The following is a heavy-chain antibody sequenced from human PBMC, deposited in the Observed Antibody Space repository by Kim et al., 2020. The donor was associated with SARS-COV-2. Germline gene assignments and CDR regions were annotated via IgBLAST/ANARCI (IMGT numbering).Heavy chain of an antibody. J-gene: IGHJ6*02. CDR2: MNPNSGNT. V-gene: IGHV1-8*02. D-gene: IGHD3-9*01. CDR3: ARDLEGHFDRPYGMDV. CDR1: GYTFTSYD. Sequence: ASVKVSCKASGYTFTSYDINWVRQATGQGLEWMGWMNPNSGNTGYAQKFQGRVTMTRNTSISTAYMELSSLRSEDTAVYYCARDLEGHFDRPYGMDVWGQGTTVTVSS.